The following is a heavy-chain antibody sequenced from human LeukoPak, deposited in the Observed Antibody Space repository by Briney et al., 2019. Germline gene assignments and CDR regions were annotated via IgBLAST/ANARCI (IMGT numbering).Heavy chain of an antibody. D-gene: IGHD3-3*01. CDR1: GYTFTSYG. Sequence: ASVKVSCKASGYTFTSYGISWVRQAPGQGLEWMGWISAYNGITNYAQKLQGRVTMTTDTSTSTAYMELRSLRSDDTAVYYCARAPIGSGYYLIDYWGQGTLVTVSS. J-gene: IGHJ4*02. V-gene: IGHV1-18*01. CDR3: ARAPIGSGYYLIDY. CDR2: ISAYNGIT.